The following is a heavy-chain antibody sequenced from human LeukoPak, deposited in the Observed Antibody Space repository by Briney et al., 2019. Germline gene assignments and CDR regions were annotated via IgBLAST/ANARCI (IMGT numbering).Heavy chain of an antibody. Sequence: GGSLRLSCAASGFTFSSYSMNWVRRAPGKGLEWVSSISSSSSYIYYADSVKGRFTISRDNAKNSLYLQMNSLRAEDTAVYYCASELRFLERLPWGQGTLVTVSS. CDR3: ASELRFLERLP. D-gene: IGHD3-3*01. J-gene: IGHJ5*02. V-gene: IGHV3-21*01. CDR2: ISSSSSYI. CDR1: GFTFSSYS.